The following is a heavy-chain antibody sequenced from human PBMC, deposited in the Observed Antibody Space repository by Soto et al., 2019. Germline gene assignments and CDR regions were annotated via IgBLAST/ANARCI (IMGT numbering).Heavy chain of an antibody. CDR2: ISYDGSNK. V-gene: IGHV3-30-3*01. CDR1: GFTFSSYA. Sequence: PGGSLRLSCAASGFTFSSYAMHWVRQAPGKGLEWVAVISYDGSNKYYADSVKGRFTISRDNSKNTLYLQMNSLRAEDTAVYYCARGPRSGWYIFVYDYWGQGTLVTVSS. CDR3: ARGPRSGWYIFVYDY. J-gene: IGHJ4*02. D-gene: IGHD6-19*01.